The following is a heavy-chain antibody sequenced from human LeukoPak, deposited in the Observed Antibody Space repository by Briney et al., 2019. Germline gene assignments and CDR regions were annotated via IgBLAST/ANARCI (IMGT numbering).Heavy chain of an antibody. CDR2: IGSRTTYK. CDR1: GFTFSNYT. V-gene: IGHV3-21*04. CDR3: ARDPWGIASSRLFDY. J-gene: IGHJ4*02. D-gene: IGHD6-13*01. Sequence: GGSLRLSCEASGFTFSNYTMNWVRQTPGKGLEWVSYIGSRTTYKYYADSVKGRFTISRDNVKNSLYLQMHSLRAEDTAVYYCARDPWGIASSRLFDYWGQGTLVTVSS.